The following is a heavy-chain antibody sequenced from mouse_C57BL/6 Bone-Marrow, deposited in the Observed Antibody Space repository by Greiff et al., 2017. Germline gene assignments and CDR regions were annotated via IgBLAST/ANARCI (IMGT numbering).Heavy chain of an antibody. Sequence: QVQLQQSGAELVRPGTSVKMSCKASGYTFTNYWIGWAKQRPGHGLEWIGDIYPGGGYTNYNEKFKGKATLTADKSSSTAYMQFSSLTSKDSAIYYCARKLSYAMDYWGQGTSVTVSS. V-gene: IGHV1-63*01. J-gene: IGHJ4*01. CDR3: ARKLSYAMDY. D-gene: IGHD1-1*02. CDR2: IYPGGGYT. CDR1: GYTFTNYW.